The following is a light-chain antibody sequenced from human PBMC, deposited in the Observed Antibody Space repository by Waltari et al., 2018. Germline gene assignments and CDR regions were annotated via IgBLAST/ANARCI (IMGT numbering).Light chain of an antibody. Sequence: DIVLTQYPGFQSVAPQDKVTITCRASQNIGTIFNWYQQKPDQPPKLLIKFASQSISGVPSRFSGSGSGTDFTLTINSLEPEDAAAYYCHQTSSLPITFGQGTRLEIK. J-gene: IGKJ5*01. CDR1: QNIGTI. CDR2: FAS. V-gene: IGKV6D-21*02. CDR3: HQTSSLPIT.